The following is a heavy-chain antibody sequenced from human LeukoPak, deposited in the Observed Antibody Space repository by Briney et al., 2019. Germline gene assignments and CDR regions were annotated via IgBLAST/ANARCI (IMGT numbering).Heavy chain of an antibody. CDR2: INPNSGGT. Sequence: ASVKVSCKASGYTFTGYYMHWVRQAPGQGLEWMGRINPNSGGTNYAQKFQGRVTMTRDTSISTAYMELSRLRSDDTAVYYCARDHSSSPVAFDIWGQGTMVTVSS. D-gene: IGHD6-6*01. CDR1: GYTFTGYY. CDR3: ARDHSSSPVAFDI. J-gene: IGHJ3*02. V-gene: IGHV1-2*06.